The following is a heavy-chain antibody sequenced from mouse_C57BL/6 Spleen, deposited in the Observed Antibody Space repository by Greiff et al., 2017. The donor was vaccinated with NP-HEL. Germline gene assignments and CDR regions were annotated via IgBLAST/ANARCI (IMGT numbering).Heavy chain of an antibody. J-gene: IGHJ4*01. CDR3: AREGGSSGVMDY. CDR1: GYAFSSYW. D-gene: IGHD3-2*02. CDR2: IYPGDGDT. Sequence: QVQLKESGAELVKPGASVKISCKASGYAFSSYWMNWVKQRPGKGLEWIGQIYPGDGDTNYNGKFKGKATLTADKSSSTAYMQLSSLTSEDSAVYFCAREGGSSGVMDYWGQGTSVTVSS. V-gene: IGHV1-80*01.